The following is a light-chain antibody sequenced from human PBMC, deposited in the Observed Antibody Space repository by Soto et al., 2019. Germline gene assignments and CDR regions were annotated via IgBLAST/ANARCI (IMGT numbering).Light chain of an antibody. Sequence: EIVLTQSTGTLSLSPGERATLSCRASQSVSSSSLAWYQQKPGQAPRLLIYGASSRATGIPDRFSGSGSGTDFTLTISRLEPEDFAVYYCQQYGSSPLTFGQGTKVEI. J-gene: IGKJ1*01. CDR1: QSVSSSS. CDR2: GAS. CDR3: QQYGSSPLT. V-gene: IGKV3-20*01.